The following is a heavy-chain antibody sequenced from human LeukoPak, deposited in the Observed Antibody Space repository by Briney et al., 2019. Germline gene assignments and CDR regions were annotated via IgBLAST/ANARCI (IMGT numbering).Heavy chain of an antibody. CDR3: ARAGGQWLALDY. CDR1: GFTFSSYA. V-gene: IGHV3-23*01. D-gene: IGHD6-19*01. Sequence: GGSLRLSCAASGFTFSSYAMSWVRQAPGKGLEWVSAISGGGSTYYADSVKGRFTISRDNSKNTLYLQMNSLRAEDTAVYYCARAGGQWLALDYWGQGTLVTVSS. CDR2: ISGGGST. J-gene: IGHJ4*02.